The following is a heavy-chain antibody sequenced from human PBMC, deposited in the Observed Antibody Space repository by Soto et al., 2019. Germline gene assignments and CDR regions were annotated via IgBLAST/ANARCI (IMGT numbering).Heavy chain of an antibody. D-gene: IGHD2-21*02. CDR3: AADPYRGGDCYFDY. CDR1: GFTFFTSA. Sequence: SEEVSCKAAGFTFFTSAGQWVRQARGQALEWIGWIVVSSGNTNYAQKFQERVTITRDMSKNNAYMELTSLRSEDTAVYYCAADPYRGGDCYFDYWGRG. V-gene: IGHV1-58*01. J-gene: IGHJ4*02. CDR2: IVVSSGNT.